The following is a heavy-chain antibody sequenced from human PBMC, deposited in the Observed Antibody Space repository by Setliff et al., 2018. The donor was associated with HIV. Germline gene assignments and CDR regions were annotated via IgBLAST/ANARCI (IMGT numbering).Heavy chain of an antibody. J-gene: IGHJ6*02. D-gene: IGHD6-13*01. CDR1: GFTFSSYA. Sequence: PGGSLRLSCAASGFTFSSYAMHWVRQAPGKGLEWVAVISYDGSNKYYADSVKGRFTISRDNSKNTLYLQMNSLRAEDTAVYYCAREGAGSSSWYGGYYYYYYGMDVWGQGTTVTVSS. CDR3: AREGAGSSSWYGGYYYYYYGMDV. CDR2: ISYDGSNK. V-gene: IGHV3-30*04.